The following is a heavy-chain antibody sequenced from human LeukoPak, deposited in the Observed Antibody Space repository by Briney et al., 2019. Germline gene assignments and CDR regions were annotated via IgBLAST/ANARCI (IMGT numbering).Heavy chain of an antibody. J-gene: IGHJ4*02. V-gene: IGHV3-21*01. CDR3: ARDERGYSGSYYFDY. CDR1: GFTFSSYS. D-gene: IGHD1-26*01. Sequence: PGGSLRLSCAASGFTFSSYSMNWVRQAPGKGLGWVSSISSSSSYIYYADSVKGRFTISRDNAKNSLYLQMNSLRAEDTAVYYCARDERGYSGSYYFDYWGQGTLVTVSS. CDR2: ISSSSSYI.